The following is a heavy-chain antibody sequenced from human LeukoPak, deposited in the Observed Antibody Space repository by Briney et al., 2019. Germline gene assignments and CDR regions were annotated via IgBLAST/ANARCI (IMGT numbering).Heavy chain of an antibody. CDR2: MYYSGTT. CDR1: GGSISSRSYY. J-gene: IGHJ4*02. D-gene: IGHD7-27*01. Sequence: SETLSLTCTVSGGSISSRSYYWGWIRQPPGKGLEWIGSMYYSGTTYYNPSLKSRVTISIDTSKNQFSLKLSSVTAADTAVHYCARWRDWGSSHFDYWGQGTLVTVSS. V-gene: IGHV4-39*07. CDR3: ARWRDWGSSHFDY.